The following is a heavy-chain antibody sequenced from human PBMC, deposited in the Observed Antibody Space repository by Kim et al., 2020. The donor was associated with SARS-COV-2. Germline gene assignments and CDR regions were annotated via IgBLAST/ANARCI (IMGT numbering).Heavy chain of an antibody. J-gene: IGHJ5*02. V-gene: IGHV3-23*01. CDR2: ISGSGGSI. D-gene: IGHD3-10*01. Sequence: GGSLRLSCAASGFTFSSYAMSWVRQAPGKGLEWVSAISGSGGSIYYADSVKGRFTISRDNSKNTLYLQMNSLRAEDTAVYYCVKDITGTNWPMVRGAPSWGQGTLVTVSS. CDR1: GFTFSSYA. CDR3: VKDITGTNWPMVRGAPS.